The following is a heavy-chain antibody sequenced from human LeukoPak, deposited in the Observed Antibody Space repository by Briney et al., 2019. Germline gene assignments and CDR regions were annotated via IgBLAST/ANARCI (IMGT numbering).Heavy chain of an antibody. CDR1: GYTFTSYY. CDR3: ARDLDSSGYLGY. Sequence: ASVKVSCKASGYTFTSYYMHWVRQAPGQGLEWMGWISAYNGNTKYAQKLQGRVTMTTDTSTSTAYMELRSLRSDDTAVYYCARDLDSSGYLGYWGQGTLVTVSS. J-gene: IGHJ4*02. D-gene: IGHD3-22*01. V-gene: IGHV1-18*04. CDR2: ISAYNGNT.